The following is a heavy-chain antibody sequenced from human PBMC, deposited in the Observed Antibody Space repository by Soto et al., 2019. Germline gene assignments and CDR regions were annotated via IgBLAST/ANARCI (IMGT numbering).Heavy chain of an antibody. CDR1: RYTFTSYF. J-gene: IGHJ3*02. V-gene: IGHV1-46*01. CDR2: FDPSGVAT. Sequence: VASVKVSCKASRYTFTSYFIHWVRQAPGQGLEWMGVFDPSGVATNSAQKFQGRLTMTRDTSTSTVYMDLTSLGSDDTALYYCARVSRGAFDIWGQGTLVTVSS. CDR3: ARVSRGAFDI.